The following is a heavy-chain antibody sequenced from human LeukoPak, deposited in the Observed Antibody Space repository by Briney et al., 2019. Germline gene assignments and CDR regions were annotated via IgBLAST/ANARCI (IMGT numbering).Heavy chain of an antibody. V-gene: IGHV3-48*03. CDR3: AREDTVDAFDI. Sequence: GGSLRLSCAVPGFTFSTYEMSWVRQAPGKGLEWVSYISSTGTPIFYADSVKGRFTISRDNAKNSLYLQMNSLRAEDTAVYYCAREDTVDAFDIWGQGTMVTASS. CDR1: GFTFSTYE. J-gene: IGHJ3*02. D-gene: IGHD4-17*01. CDR2: ISSTGTPI.